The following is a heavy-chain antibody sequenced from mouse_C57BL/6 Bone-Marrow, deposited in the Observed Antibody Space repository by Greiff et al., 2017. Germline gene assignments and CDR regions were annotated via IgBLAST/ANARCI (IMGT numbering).Heavy chain of an antibody. Sequence: VQLVESGAELARPGASVKLSCKASGYTFTSYGISWVKQRTGQGLEWIGEIYPRSGNTYYNEKFKGKATLTADKSSSTAYMELRSLTSEDSAVYVCARGYYGSSLNWYCDVWGTGTTVTVSS. CDR1: GYTFTSYG. V-gene: IGHV1-81*01. D-gene: IGHD1-1*01. CDR3: ARGYYGSSLNWYCDV. CDR2: IYPRSGNT. J-gene: IGHJ1*03.